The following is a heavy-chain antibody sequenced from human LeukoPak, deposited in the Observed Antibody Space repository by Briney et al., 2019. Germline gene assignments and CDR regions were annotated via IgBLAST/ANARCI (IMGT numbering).Heavy chain of an antibody. CDR3: ARHKPLYNYALGYDY. Sequence: ASVKVSCKASGYTFTSYTIHWVRQAPGQRLEWMGWINAGNGNTKYSQKFQDRVTITRDTSASTAYMELSSLRPEDTAVFYCARHKPLYNYALGYDYWGQGTLVTVSS. V-gene: IGHV1-3*01. CDR1: GYTFTSYT. D-gene: IGHD5-18*01. J-gene: IGHJ4*02. CDR2: INAGNGNT.